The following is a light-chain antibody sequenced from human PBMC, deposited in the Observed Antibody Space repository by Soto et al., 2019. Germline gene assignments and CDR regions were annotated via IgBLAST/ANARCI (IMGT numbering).Light chain of an antibody. Sequence: DIQITQSPSSLSSSVPERFTITCRASQSISIYLNWYQLKPGKAPNLLMYGASYLKSGVPTRFSGSGSGTDFTLTISSLQPEDFAIYYCQQTYTTPEITFGQGTRLEI. CDR1: QSISIY. CDR3: QQTYTTPEIT. J-gene: IGKJ5*01. V-gene: IGKV1-39*01. CDR2: GAS.